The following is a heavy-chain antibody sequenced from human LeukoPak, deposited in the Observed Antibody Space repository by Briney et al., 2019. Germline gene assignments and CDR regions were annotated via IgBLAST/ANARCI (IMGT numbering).Heavy chain of an antibody. CDR2: IDWDDDK. J-gene: IGHJ4*02. CDR3: ARTNQQLLDY. CDR1: GFSLTTTGVC. D-gene: IGHD6-13*01. Sequence: SGPTLVKPTQTLRLTCTFSGFSLTTTGVCVTWIRQPPGKALEWLARIDWDDDKFYSRSLKTRLTVSKDTSKNQVLLTMTNMDPVDTATYYCARTNQQLLDYWGQGILVTVSS. V-gene: IGHV2-70*17.